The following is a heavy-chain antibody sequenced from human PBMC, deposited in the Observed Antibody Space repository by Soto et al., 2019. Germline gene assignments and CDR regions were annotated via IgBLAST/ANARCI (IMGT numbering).Heavy chain of an antibody. Sequence: PSETLSLTCTVSGGSISSYYWIWIRQPPGKGLEWIGYIYYSGSTNYNPSLKSRVTISVDTSKNQFSLKLSSVTAADTAVYYCARNITVAGTFLDYWGQGTLVTVSS. CDR1: GGSISSYY. D-gene: IGHD6-19*01. V-gene: IGHV4-59*08. J-gene: IGHJ4*02. CDR2: IYYSGST. CDR3: ARNITVAGTFLDY.